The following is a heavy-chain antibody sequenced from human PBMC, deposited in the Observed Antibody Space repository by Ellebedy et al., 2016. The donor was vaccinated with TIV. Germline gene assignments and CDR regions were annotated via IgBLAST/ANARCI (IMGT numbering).Heavy chain of an antibody. J-gene: IGHJ4*02. CDR3: AKDSFTGFGSSYSFDF. D-gene: IGHD2-2*01. Sequence: ASVKVSCKASGYTFTGNYMHWVRQAPGQGPEWMGWINPSSGGTSYAQKFQGRVTMTRDTSVSTAYMDLIRLTADDTAVYYCAKDSFTGFGSSYSFDFWGQGTLVTVSS. CDR1: GYTFTGNY. CDR2: INPSSGGT. V-gene: IGHV1-2*02.